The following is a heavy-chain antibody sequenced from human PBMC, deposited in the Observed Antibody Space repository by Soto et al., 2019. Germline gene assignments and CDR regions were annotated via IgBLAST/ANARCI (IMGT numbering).Heavy chain of an antibody. D-gene: IGHD2-8*02. CDR1: GFICSSYD. CDR3: AKATATGGGAFEI. J-gene: IGHJ3*02. CDR2: ILVGGST. V-gene: IGHV3-23*01. Sequence: EVQMLESGGGLVQPGGSLRLSCAASGFICSSYDMSWVRQAPGKGLEWVSTILVGGSTHYEDSVKGRFTISRDRSRNTVYLQMNSLTAGDTAMYYCAKATATGGGAFEICGQGTMVTVSS.